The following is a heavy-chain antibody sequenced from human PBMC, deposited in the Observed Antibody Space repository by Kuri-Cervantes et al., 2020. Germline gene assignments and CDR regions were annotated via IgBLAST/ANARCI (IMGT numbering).Heavy chain of an antibody. V-gene: IGHV3-9*01. J-gene: IGHJ6*02. D-gene: IGHD3-3*01. CDR2: ISWNSGSI. CDR1: GFTFDDYA. CDR3: AKDRGITYGMDV. Sequence: SLKISCAASGFTFDDYAMHWVRQAPGKGLEWVSGISWNSGSIGYADSVKGRFTISGDNAKNSLYLQMNSLRAEDTALYYCAKDRGITYGMDVWGQGTTVTVSS.